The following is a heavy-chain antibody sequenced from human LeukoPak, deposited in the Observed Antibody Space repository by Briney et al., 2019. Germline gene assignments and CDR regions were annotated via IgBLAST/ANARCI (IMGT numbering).Heavy chain of an antibody. CDR2: ISYDGSNK. V-gene: IGHV3-30*04. D-gene: IGHD6-19*01. J-gene: IGHJ4*02. Sequence: QPGGSLRLSCAASGFTFSSYAMHWVRQAPGKGLEWVAVISYDGSNKYYADSVKGRFTISRDNSKNTLYLQMNSLRAEDTAVYYCAREGEQWLVQGYWGQGTLVTVSS. CDR3: AREGEQWLVQGY. CDR1: GFTFSSYA.